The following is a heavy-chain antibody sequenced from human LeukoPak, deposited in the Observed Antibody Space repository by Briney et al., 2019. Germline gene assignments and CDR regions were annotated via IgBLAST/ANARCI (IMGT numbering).Heavy chain of an antibody. Sequence: PSETLSLTCAVYGGSFSGYYWSWIRQPPGKGLEWIGESNHSGSTNYNPSLKSRVTISVDTSKNQFSLKLSSVTAADTAVYYCARIDSSGYYRNWFDPWGQGTLVTVSS. CDR2: SNHSGST. D-gene: IGHD3-22*01. CDR1: GGSFSGYY. V-gene: IGHV4-34*01. J-gene: IGHJ5*02. CDR3: ARIDSSGYYRNWFDP.